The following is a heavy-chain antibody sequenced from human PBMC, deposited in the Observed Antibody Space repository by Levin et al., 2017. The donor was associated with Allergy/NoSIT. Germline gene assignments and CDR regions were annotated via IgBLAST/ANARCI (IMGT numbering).Heavy chain of an antibody. Sequence: PGGSLRLSCAASGFTFSSYWMHWVRQAPGKGLVWVSRISSDGSSATYADSVKGRFTISRDNAKNTLYLQMNSLRAEDTAVYYCAVGYKGDYGNWFDPWGQGTLVTVSS. CDR2: ISSDGSSA. CDR3: AVGYKGDYGNWFDP. CDR1: GFTFSSYW. D-gene: IGHD4-17*01. V-gene: IGHV3-74*01. J-gene: IGHJ5*02.